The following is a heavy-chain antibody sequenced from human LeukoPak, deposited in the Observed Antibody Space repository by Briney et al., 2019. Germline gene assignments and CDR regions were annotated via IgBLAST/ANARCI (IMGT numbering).Heavy chain of an antibody. Sequence: SGPTLVNPTQTLTLTCTFSGFSLSTSGVGVGWIRQPPGKALEWPALIYWDDDKRYSPSLKSRLTITKDTSKNQVVLTMTNMDPVDTATYYCAHRQGEYYDFWSGYYTEGGFFDYWGQGTLVTVFS. CDR1: GFSLSTSGVG. J-gene: IGHJ4*02. CDR3: AHRQGEYYDFWSGYYTEGGFFDY. D-gene: IGHD3-3*01. CDR2: IYWDDDK. V-gene: IGHV2-5*02.